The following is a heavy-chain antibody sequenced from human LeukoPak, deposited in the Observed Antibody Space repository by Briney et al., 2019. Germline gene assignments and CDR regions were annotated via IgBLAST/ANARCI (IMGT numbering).Heavy chain of an antibody. CDR1: GYTFTSYD. J-gene: IGHJ6*03. D-gene: IGHD3-22*01. V-gene: IGHV1-8*03. Sequence: PLASVKVSCKASGYTFTSYDINWVRQATGQGLEWMGWMNPNSGNTGYAQKFQGRVTITRNTSISTAYMELSSLRSEDTAVYYCARGVVSLPYYYMDVWGKGTTVTVSS. CDR2: MNPNSGNT. CDR3: ARGVVSLPYYYMDV.